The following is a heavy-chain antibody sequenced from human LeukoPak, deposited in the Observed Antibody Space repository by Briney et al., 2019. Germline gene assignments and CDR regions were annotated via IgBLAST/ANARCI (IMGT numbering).Heavy chain of an antibody. CDR1: GGTFSSYA. J-gene: IGHJ3*02. V-gene: IGHV1-69*04. Sequence: ASVKVSCKASGGTFSSYAISWVRQAPGQGLEWMGRIIPIFGIANYAQKFQGRVTITADKSTSTAYMELSSLRSDDTAVYYCARGATMVRGVTSASPDDAFDIWGQGTMVTVSS. CDR2: IIPIFGIA. CDR3: ARGATMVRGVTSASPDDAFDI. D-gene: IGHD3-10*01.